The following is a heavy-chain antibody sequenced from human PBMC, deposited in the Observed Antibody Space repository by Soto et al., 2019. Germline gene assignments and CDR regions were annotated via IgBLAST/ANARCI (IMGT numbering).Heavy chain of an antibody. CDR3: ARDLRSRYGMDV. CDR1: GFTVSSNY. J-gene: IGHJ6*02. CDR2: IYRGDTT. V-gene: IGHV3-53*01. Sequence: EVQLVESGGGLIQPGGSLRLSCAASGFTVSSNYMSWVRQAPGKGLEWVSVIYRGDTTYYADSVKGRFTISRDHSKKPLYLQMNSLSAEDTAVYYCARDLRSRYGMDVWGQWTTVTVSS.